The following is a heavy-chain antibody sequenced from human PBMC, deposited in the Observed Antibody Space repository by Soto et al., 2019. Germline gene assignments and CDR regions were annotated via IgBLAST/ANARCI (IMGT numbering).Heavy chain of an antibody. Sequence: PGGSLRLSCAASGFSFSSFAMSWVRQAPGKGLEWVSSITSSSTYIYYADSVKGRFTISRDNAKNSLYLQMNSLRAEDTAVYYCARAPNGSGWFVDYWGQGT. CDR2: ITSSSTYI. CDR3: ARAPNGSGWFVDY. D-gene: IGHD6-19*01. V-gene: IGHV3-21*01. J-gene: IGHJ4*02. CDR1: GFSFSSFA.